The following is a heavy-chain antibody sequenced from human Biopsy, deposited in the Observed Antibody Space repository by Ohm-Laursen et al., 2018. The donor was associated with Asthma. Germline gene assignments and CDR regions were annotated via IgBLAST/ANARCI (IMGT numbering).Heavy chain of an antibody. CDR2: INPNSGGT. V-gene: IGHV1-2*06. CDR1: GYTFIGYH. Sequence: ASVKVSCNTSGYTFIGYHIHWVRQAPGQGVEWMGRINPNSGGTNYAQKFQGRVNMTSDTSISTAYMELSRLRSDDTALYYCARGQKSPGDRWFDPWGQGTLVTVSS. D-gene: IGHD7-27*01. J-gene: IGHJ5*02. CDR3: ARGQKSPGDRWFDP.